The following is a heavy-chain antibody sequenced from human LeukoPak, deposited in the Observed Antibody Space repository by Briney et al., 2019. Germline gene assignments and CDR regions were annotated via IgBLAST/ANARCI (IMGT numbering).Heavy chain of an antibody. Sequence: GGSLRLSCAASGFTFSSSGMHWVRQAPGKGLEWVSFIRSDESKKLYADSVKGRFTISRDNSKSTLFLQMNSLRPEDTGVYYCAKASPSDFWGQGTLVTVSS. CDR2: IRSDESKK. CDR3: AKASPSDF. CDR1: GFTFSSSG. V-gene: IGHV3-30*02. J-gene: IGHJ4*02.